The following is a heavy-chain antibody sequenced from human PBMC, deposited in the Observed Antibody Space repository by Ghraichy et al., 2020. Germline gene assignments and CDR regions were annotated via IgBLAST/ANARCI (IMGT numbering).Heavy chain of an antibody. CDR3: ARSRHRYCSGGSCYFDP. J-gene: IGHJ5*02. V-gene: IGHV4-4*02. D-gene: IGHD2-15*01. Sequence: SETLSLTCAVSGGSISSSNWWSWVRQPPGKGLEWIGEIYHSGSTNYNPSLKSRVTISVDTSKNQFSLKLNSVTAADTAVYYCARSRHRYCSGGSCYFDPWGQGTPVTVSS. CDR1: GGSISSSNW. CDR2: IYHSGST.